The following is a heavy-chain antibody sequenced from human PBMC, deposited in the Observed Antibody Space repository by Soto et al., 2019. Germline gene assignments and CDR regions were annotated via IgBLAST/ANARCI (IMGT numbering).Heavy chain of an antibody. Sequence: ASEKVSCKASGYTFINYYMHWVRQAPGQDLAWMGRISPKSGGTNYAQKFQGRVSMTWDTSLKTAYLDLSSLMSDDTAGYYCARPPGHITDLQYFDLWGQGTRVTVS. CDR3: ARPPGHITDLQYFDL. CDR1: GYTFINYY. J-gene: IGHJ4*02. V-gene: IGHV1-2*06. D-gene: IGHD3-10*01. CDR2: ISPKSGGT.